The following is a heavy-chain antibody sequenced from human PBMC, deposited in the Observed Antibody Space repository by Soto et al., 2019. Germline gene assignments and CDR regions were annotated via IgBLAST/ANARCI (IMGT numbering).Heavy chain of an antibody. CDR3: VKYHHDGWYGSFDF. CDR1: GFTFTSSA. CDR2: IVVGSGNT. D-gene: IGHD6-19*01. V-gene: IGHV1-58*02. Sequence: SVKVSCKASGFTFTSSAMQWVRQARGQRLEWIGWIVVGSGNTNYAQKFQERVTITRDMSTSTAYMELSSLRSEDTAVYYCVKYHHDGWYGSFDFWGQGTLVTVSS. J-gene: IGHJ4*02.